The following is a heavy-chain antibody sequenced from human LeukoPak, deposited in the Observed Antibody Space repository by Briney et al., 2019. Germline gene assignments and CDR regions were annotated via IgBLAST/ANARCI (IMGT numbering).Heavy chain of an antibody. D-gene: IGHD3-9*01. V-gene: IGHV4-34*01. J-gene: IGHJ5*02. CDR1: GGSFSGSY. Sequence: SETLSLTCAVYGGSFSGSYWSWIRQPPGKGLEWIGEINHSGSTNYNLSLKSRVTISVDTSKNQFSLKLTSVTAADTAVFYCARESGYYDVLTGYYNQNWFDPWGQGTLVTVSS. CDR3: ARESGYYDVLTGYYNQNWFDP. CDR2: INHSGST.